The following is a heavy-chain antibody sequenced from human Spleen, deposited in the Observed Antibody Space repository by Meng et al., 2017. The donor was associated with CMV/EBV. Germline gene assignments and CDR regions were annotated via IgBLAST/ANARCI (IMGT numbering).Heavy chain of an antibody. J-gene: IGHJ4*02. Sequence: VQVVASGAAVKKPGASGKVSCKASGYTLTSYYMHWVRQGPGQGLEWMGIINPSGGSTSYAQKFQGRVTMTRDTSTSTVYMELSSLRSEDTAVYYCARADYGDYNFCYWGQGTLVTVSS. CDR3: ARADYGDYNFCY. CDR2: INPSGGST. V-gene: IGHV1-46*01. CDR1: GYTLTSYY. D-gene: IGHD4-17*01.